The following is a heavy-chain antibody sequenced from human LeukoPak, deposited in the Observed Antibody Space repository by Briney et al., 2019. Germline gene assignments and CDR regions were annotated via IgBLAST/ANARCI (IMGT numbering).Heavy chain of an antibody. Sequence: SETLSLTCTVSGGSISSYYWSWIRQPPGKGLERIGYIYTSGSTNYNPSLKSRVTISVDTSKNQFSLKLSSVTAADTAVYYCARHRADCSGGSCYSGYYYYMDVWGKGTTVTVSS. J-gene: IGHJ6*03. CDR3: ARHRADCSGGSCYSGYYYYMDV. D-gene: IGHD2-15*01. CDR2: IYTSGST. V-gene: IGHV4-4*09. CDR1: GGSISSYY.